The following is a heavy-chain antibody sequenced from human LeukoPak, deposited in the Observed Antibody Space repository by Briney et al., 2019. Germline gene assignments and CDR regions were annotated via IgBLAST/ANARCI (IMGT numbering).Heavy chain of an antibody. CDR3: TTSGYYDSSGYYLFDY. V-gene: IGHV3-15*01. J-gene: IGHJ4*02. CDR1: GFTFSSYW. CDR2: IKSKTDGGTT. Sequence: GGSLRLSCAASGFTFSSYWMSWVRQAPGKGLEWVGRIKSKTDGGTTDYAAPVKGRFTISRDDSKNTLYLQMNSLKTEDTAVYYCTTSGYYDSSGYYLFDYWGQGTLVTVSS. D-gene: IGHD3-22*01.